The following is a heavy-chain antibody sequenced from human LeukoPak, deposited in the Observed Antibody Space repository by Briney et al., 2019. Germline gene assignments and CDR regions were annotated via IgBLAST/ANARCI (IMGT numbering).Heavy chain of an antibody. CDR3: ARVSSGWLSAFDI. CDR2: INPNSGGT. D-gene: IGHD6-19*01. J-gene: IGHJ3*02. V-gene: IGHV1-2*06. CDR1: GYTFTGYY. Sequence: ASVKVSCKASGYTFTGYYMHWVRQAPGQGLEWMGRINPNSGGTNYAQKFQGRVTMTRDTSISTAYMELSRQRSDDTAVYYCARVSSGWLSAFDIWGQGTMVTVSS.